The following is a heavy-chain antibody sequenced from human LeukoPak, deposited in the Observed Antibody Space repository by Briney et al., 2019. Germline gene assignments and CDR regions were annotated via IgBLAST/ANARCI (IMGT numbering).Heavy chain of an antibody. V-gene: IGHV3-23*01. CDR3: AKEIGGCGMPFFDF. CDR2: ISGDGRT. D-gene: IGHD2-15*01. J-gene: IGHJ4*02. CDR1: GFSFSSYA. Sequence: PGGSLTLSCAASGFSFSSYAVSWVRQPPGKRPEWVSGISGDGRTFYADSVKGRFTLSRDFSRSTLYLQMNGLRADDTALYFCAKEIGGCGMPFFDFWGQGTLVTVSS.